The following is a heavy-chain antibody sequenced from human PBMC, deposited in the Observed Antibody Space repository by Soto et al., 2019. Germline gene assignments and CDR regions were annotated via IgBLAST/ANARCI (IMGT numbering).Heavy chain of an antibody. CDR2: IYYSGST. CDR3: ARHGGIAVE. D-gene: IGHD6-19*01. V-gene: IGHV4-39*01. J-gene: IGHJ4*02. CDR1: GGSISSSSYY. Sequence: SETLSLTCTVSGGSISSSSYYWGWIRQPPGKGLEWIGSIYYSGSTYYNPSLKSRVTISVDTSKNQFSLKLSSVTAADTAVYYCARHGGIAVEWGQGTLVTVSS.